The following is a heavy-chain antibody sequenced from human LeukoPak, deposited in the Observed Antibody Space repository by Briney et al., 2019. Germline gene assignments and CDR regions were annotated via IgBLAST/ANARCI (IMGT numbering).Heavy chain of an antibody. D-gene: IGHD5-18*01. V-gene: IGHV1-2*02. CDR2: INPNSGGT. CDR3: ARELGNSYGYY. CDR1: GYTFTGYY. J-gene: IGHJ4*02. Sequence: ASVKVSCKASGYTFTGYYMHWVRQAPGQGLEWMGWINPNSGGTNYAQKFQGRVTMTTDTSTSTAYMELRSLRSDDTAVYYCARELGNSYGYYWGQGTLVTVSS.